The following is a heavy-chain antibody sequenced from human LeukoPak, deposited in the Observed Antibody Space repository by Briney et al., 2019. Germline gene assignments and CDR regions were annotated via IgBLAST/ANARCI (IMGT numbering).Heavy chain of an antibody. J-gene: IGHJ5*02. CDR3: ARDRRFDP. CDR1: GFIFSSYE. CDR2: ISNSGTTI. V-gene: IGHV3-48*03. Sequence: PGGSLRLSCAASGFIFSSYEMSWVRQAPGKGLEWVSYISNSGTTIYYADSVKGRFTISRDNSKNSLYLQMNSLRAEDTAVYYCARDRRFDPWGQGTLVTVSS.